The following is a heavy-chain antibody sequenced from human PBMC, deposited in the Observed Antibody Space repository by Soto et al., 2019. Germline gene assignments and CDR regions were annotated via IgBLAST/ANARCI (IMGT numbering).Heavy chain of an antibody. V-gene: IGHV3-23*01. CDR3: AKGMAILHNYYAMDV. CDR2: ISGSAGSI. J-gene: IGHJ6*02. D-gene: IGHD3-3*01. CDR1: EFTFSSYT. Sequence: GGSLRLSCTASEFTFSSYTMSWVRQAPGKGLEWVSSISGSAGSIYYADSVKGRFTVSRDNSKDTLYLEMNTLRAEDTAVYYCAKGMAILHNYYAMDVWGQGTTVTVSS.